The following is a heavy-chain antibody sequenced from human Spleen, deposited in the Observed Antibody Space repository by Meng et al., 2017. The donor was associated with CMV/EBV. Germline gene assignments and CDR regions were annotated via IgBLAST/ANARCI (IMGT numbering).Heavy chain of an antibody. CDR1: GFSFSYYW. J-gene: IGHJ4*02. Sequence: WAASGFSFSYYWMTWVRQAPGKGLEWVANIKQDGSEKYYMDSVKGRFTISRDNAKNSVYLQMHSLRAEDTAVYYCARAISSLFVDYWGQGTLVTVSS. V-gene: IGHV3-7*01. CDR2: IKQDGSEK. D-gene: IGHD3-3*01. CDR3: ARAISSLFVDY.